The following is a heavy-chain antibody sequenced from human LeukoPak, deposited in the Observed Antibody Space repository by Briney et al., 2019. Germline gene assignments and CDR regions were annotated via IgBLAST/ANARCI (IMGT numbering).Heavy chain of an antibody. D-gene: IGHD6-13*01. V-gene: IGHV3-30*02. CDR2: IRYDGSNK. CDR3: ARVHHSSSWGTDDC. J-gene: IGHJ4*02. CDR1: GFSFTTYW. Sequence: GGSLRLSCGASGFSFTTYWMGWVRQAPGKGLEWVAFIRYDGSNKYYADSVKGRFTISRDNSKNTLYLHVNSLRPEDTAVYYCARVHHSSSWGTDDCWGQGTLVTVSS.